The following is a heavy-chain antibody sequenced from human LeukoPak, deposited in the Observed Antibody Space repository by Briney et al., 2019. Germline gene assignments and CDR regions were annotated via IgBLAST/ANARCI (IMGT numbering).Heavy chain of an antibody. D-gene: IGHD5-24*01. CDR1: GFTFSSYW. V-gene: IGHV3-7*01. CDR3: AREPARWLQLGWYFDL. Sequence: GGSLRLSCAASGFTFSSYWMSWVRQAPGKGLEWVANIKQDGSEKYYVDSVKGRFTISRDNAKNSLYLQMNSLRAEDTAVYYCAREPARWLQLGWYFDLWGRGTLVTVSS. J-gene: IGHJ2*01. CDR2: IKQDGSEK.